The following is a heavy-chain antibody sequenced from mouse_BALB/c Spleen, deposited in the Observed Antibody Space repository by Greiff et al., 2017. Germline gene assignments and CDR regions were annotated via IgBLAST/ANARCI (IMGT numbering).Heavy chain of an antibody. CDR3: ASALYYDYDGFAY. CDR2: INPGSGGT. CDR1: GYAFTNYL. Sequence: VQLQQSGAELVRPGTSVKVSCKASGYAFTNYLIEWVKQRPGQGLEWIGVINPGSGGTNYNEKFKGKATLTADKSSSTAYMQLSSLTSDDSAVYFCASALYYDYDGFAYWGQGTLVTVSA. V-gene: IGHV1-54*01. D-gene: IGHD2-4*01. J-gene: IGHJ3*01.